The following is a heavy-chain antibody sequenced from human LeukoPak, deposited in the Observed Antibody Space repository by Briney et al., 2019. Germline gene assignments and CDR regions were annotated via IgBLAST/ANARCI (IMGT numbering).Heavy chain of an antibody. V-gene: IGHV4-34*01. D-gene: IGHD2-15*01. Sequence: SETLSLTCAVYGGSFSGYYWSWIRQPPGKGLEWIGEINHSGSTNYNPSLKSRVTISVDTSKNQFSLKLSSVTAADTAVYYCARGRRMLYDYWGQGTLVTVSS. CDR2: INHSGST. CDR3: ARGRRMLYDY. J-gene: IGHJ4*02. CDR1: GGSFSGYY.